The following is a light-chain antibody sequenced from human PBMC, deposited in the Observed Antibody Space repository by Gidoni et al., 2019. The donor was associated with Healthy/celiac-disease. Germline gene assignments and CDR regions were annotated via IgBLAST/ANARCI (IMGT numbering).Light chain of an antibody. V-gene: IGKV3-15*01. CDR1: QSVSSN. CDR2: GAS. CDR3: QQYNNWPPHT. Sequence: IVMTQSPATLSVSPGERAPLSCRASQSVSSNLAWDQQKPGQAPRLLISGASTRAIGIPARFSGSGSGTEFTLTISSLQSEDFAVYYCQQYNNWPPHTFGQGTKLEI. J-gene: IGKJ2*01.